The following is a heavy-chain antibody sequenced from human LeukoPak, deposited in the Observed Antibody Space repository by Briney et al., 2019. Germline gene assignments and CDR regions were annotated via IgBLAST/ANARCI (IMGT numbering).Heavy chain of an antibody. V-gene: IGHV3-30*18. D-gene: IGHD1/OR15-1a*01. CDR2: ISYDGSNK. J-gene: IGHJ4*02. Sequence: GGSLRLSCAASGFTFSSYGMHWVRQAPGKGLEWVAVISYDGSNKYYADSVKGRFTISRDNSKNTLYPQMNSLRAEDTAVYYCAKEGNIWGQGTLVTVSS. CDR3: AKEGNI. CDR1: GFTFSSYG.